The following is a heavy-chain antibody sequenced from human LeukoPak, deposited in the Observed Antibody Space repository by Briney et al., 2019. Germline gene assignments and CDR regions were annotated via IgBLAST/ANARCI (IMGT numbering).Heavy chain of an antibody. Sequence: SETLSLTCAVYGGSFSAYYWSWIRQPPGKGLEWIGRIYTSGSTNYNPSLKSRVTISVDTSKNQFSLKLSSVTAADTAVYYCARDLYSYMDVWGKGTTVTISS. J-gene: IGHJ6*04. D-gene: IGHD2-21*01. CDR2: IYTSGST. V-gene: IGHV4-59*10. CDR1: GGSFSAYY. CDR3: ARDLYSYMDV.